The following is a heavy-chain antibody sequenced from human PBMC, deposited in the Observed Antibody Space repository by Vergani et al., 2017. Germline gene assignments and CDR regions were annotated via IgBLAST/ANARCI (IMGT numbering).Heavy chain of an antibody. Sequence: QLQLQESGPGLVRPAETLSLTCTVSTNSISSRRHYWGWIRQSPGRGLEWIGSVYQSGNTFYNPSFKSRVTISVDTSNDQFSLRLASMAAADTAMYFCARQSAMIISQGHFDYWGQGVLVTVSS. CDR3: ARQSAMIISQGHFDY. CDR2: VYQSGNT. V-gene: IGHV4-39*01. CDR1: TNSISSRRHY. J-gene: IGHJ4*02. D-gene: IGHD5-18*01.